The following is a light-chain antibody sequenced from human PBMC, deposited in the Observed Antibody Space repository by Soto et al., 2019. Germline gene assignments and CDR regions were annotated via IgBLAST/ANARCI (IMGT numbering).Light chain of an antibody. CDR1: SSDVGAYDY. J-gene: IGLJ1*01. V-gene: IGLV2-8*01. CDR2: EIN. Sequence: QSVLTQPPSASGSPGQSVTISCTGTSSDVGAYDYVSWYQRHPGKAPKLMIYEINKRPSGVPDRFSGSKSGNTASLTVSGLQAEDEADYYCSSFAGSNNFPYVFGTGTKV. CDR3: SSFAGSNNFPYV.